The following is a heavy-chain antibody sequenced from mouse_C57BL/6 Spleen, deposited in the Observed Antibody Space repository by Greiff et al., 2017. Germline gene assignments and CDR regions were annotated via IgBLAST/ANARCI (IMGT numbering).Heavy chain of an antibody. D-gene: IGHD2-1*01. J-gene: IGHJ3*01. CDR3: ARDGYYGNYYAWFAY. CDR1: GYAFTNYL. Sequence: VKLMESGAELVRPGTSVKVSCKASGYAFTNYLIEWVKQRPGQGLEWIGVINPGSGGTNYNEKFKGKATLTADKSSSTAYMQLSSLTSEDSAVYFCARDGYYGNYYAWFAYWGQGTLVTVSA. V-gene: IGHV1-54*01. CDR2: INPGSGGT.